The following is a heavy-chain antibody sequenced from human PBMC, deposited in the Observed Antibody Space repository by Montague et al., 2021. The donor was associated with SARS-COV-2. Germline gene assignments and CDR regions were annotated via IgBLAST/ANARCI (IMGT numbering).Heavy chain of an antibody. CDR3: ARRGRKLLPVATTIGGFDI. J-gene: IGHJ3*02. CDR2: IYDSGST. V-gene: IGHV4-39*02. Sequence: SEILSLTCTVSGGSISSSNYYWDWIRQPPGKGLEWIGSIYDSGSTYYNPSLKSRVTISVDTSKNHFSLKLSSVTAADTAVYYCARRGRKLLPVATTIGGFDIWGQGAMVTVSS. CDR1: GGSISSSNYY. D-gene: IGHD5-12*01.